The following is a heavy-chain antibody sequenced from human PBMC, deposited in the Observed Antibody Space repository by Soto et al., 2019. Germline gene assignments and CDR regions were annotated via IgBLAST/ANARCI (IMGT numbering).Heavy chain of an antibody. J-gene: IGHJ4*02. D-gene: IGHD2-2*02. Sequence: PGGSLRLSCAASGFTFSDYYMSWIRQAPGKGLEWVSHISSSGGYTNYADSVKGRFTISRDNAKNSLYLQMNSLRAEDTAVYYCARDMGYCSSTSCYIFASWGQGTLVTVSS. CDR2: ISSSGGYT. V-gene: IGHV3-11*05. CDR1: GFTFSDYY. CDR3: ARDMGYCSSTSCYIFAS.